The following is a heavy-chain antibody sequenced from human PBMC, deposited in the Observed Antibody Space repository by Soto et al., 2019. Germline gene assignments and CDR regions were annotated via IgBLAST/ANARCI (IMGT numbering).Heavy chain of an antibody. J-gene: IGHJ6*03. V-gene: IGHV4-34*01. CDR2: INDSGDI. D-gene: IGHD3-10*01. Sequence: QVQLQQWGAGLLKPSETLSLTCAVYGGSFSGYQWSWIRQTPGQGLEWIGEINDSGDINYIPSLKIRGTLLLDAPKSQISLKQTSAHAAGTAADFRARGLILGLWELTRRGGYNYDMDVWGKGTTVTVSS. CDR3: ARGLILGLWELTRRGGYNYDMDV. CDR1: GGSFSGYQ.